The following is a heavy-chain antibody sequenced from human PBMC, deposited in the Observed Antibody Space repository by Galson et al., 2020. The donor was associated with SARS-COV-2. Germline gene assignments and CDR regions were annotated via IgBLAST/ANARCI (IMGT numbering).Heavy chain of an antibody. J-gene: IGHJ5*01. Sequence: SEHLSLNCNVSNRSMNSGAYSWRWIRQYPGKGLEWIRYAPYGGSNYYNPSLKSRLSMSVDTSKTQFSLKLNSVTAADTAVYYCARDYYDSSGSYGGSDSWGQGTLVTVSS. D-gene: IGHD3-22*01. V-gene: IGHV4-31*03. CDR1: NRSMNSGAYS. CDR3: ARDYYDSSGSYGGSDS. CDR2: APYGGSN.